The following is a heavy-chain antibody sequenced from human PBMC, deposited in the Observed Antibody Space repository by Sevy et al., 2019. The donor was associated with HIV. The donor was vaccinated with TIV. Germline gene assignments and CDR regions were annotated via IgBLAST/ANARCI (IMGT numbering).Heavy chain of an antibody. J-gene: IGHJ6*02. CDR3: ITDPGYRGYDEEVINYYYYGMDV. V-gene: IGHV3-15*01. Sequence: GGSLRLSCAASGFTFSSAWMSWVRLAPGKGLEWVGRIKSITDGGKIDYAAPVKGRFTISREDSKNTLYLQMNSLKTEESAVYYCITDPGYRGYDEEVINYYYYGMDVWGQGTTVTVSS. CDR2: IKSITDGGKI. CDR1: GFTFSSAW. D-gene: IGHD5-12*01.